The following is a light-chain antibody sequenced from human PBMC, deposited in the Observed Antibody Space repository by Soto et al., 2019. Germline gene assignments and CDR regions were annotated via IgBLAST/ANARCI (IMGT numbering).Light chain of an antibody. J-gene: IGKJ4*01. CDR1: QSVSTF. CDR2: DAS. Sequence: EIVLTQFPATLSLSPGERATLSCRASQSVSTFLAWYQQKPGQAPRLVVYDASKRATGIPARFSGSGSGTAFTLTISSLEAEEVAVYYWQKLSSWRVTFGGGTKVEIK. V-gene: IGKV3-11*01. CDR3: QKLSSWRVT.